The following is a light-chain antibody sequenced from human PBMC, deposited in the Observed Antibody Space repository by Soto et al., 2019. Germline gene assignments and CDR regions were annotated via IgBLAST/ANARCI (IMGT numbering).Light chain of an antibody. CDR2: DVT. Sequence: QSVLTQPASMSGSPGQSITISCTGTSSDVGGYNYVSWYQQHPGRAPKLMIFDVTTRPSGVSNRFSGSKSGNTASLTVSGLQAEDEADYYCSSYTSSSAYVVFGGGTQLTVL. CDR3: SSYTSSSAYVV. J-gene: IGLJ2*01. CDR1: SSDVGGYNY. V-gene: IGLV2-14*01.